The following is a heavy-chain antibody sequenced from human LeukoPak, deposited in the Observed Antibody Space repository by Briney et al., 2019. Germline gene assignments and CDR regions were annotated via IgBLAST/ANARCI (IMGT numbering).Heavy chain of an antibody. J-gene: IGHJ4*02. CDR1: GFIFSSYA. D-gene: IGHD4-17*01. V-gene: IGHV3-33*08. CDR3: AREMNYGDYFDY. Sequence: GGSLRLSCAASGFIFSSYAMHWVRQAPGTGLEWVAVIWYDGSKKDYGDSVKGRFTISRDNSKNTLYLQMNSLRAEDTAVYYCAREMNYGDYFDYWGQGTLVTVSS. CDR2: IWYDGSKK.